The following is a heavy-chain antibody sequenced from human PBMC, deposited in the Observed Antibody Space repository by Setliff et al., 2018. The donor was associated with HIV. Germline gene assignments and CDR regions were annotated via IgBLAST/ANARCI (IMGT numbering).Heavy chain of an antibody. Sequence: GGSLRLSCAASGFTFYTHWMSWVRQAPGKGLEWVSVIYSGGNTYYADSVKGRFTISRDNSKNILYLQMNSLRAEDTAVYYCARALWWSDAFDIWGQGTMVTVSS. CDR3: ARALWWSDAFDI. J-gene: IGHJ3*02. D-gene: IGHD2-21*01. CDR2: IYSGGNT. CDR1: GFTFYTHW. V-gene: IGHV3-53*01.